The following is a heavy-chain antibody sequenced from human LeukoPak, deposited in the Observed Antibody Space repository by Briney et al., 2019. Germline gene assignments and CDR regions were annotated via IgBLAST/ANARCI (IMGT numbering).Heavy chain of an antibody. CDR1: GYTFTGYY. J-gene: IGHJ5*02. V-gene: IGHV1-2*02. Sequence: GSVKVSCKASGYTFTGYYMHWVRQAPGQGLEWMGWINPNSGGTNYAQKFQGRVTMTRDTSISTAYMELSRLRSDDTAVYYCAREFNYYDSSGAILGGFDPWGQGTLVTVSS. CDR2: INPNSGGT. D-gene: IGHD3-22*01. CDR3: AREFNYYDSSGAILGGFDP.